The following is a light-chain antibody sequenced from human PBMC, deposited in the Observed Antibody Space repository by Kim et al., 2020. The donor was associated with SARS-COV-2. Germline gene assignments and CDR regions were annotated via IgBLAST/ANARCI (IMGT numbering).Light chain of an antibody. Sequence: GQSITLSCSGTSIDVGSYNLFSCYQQHPGKAPKLMIYEVSKRPSGVSNRFSGSKSGNTASLTISGLQAEDEADYYCCSYAGSSTLVFGGGTQLTVL. J-gene: IGLJ2*01. CDR1: SIDVGSYNL. CDR2: EVS. V-gene: IGLV2-23*02. CDR3: CSYAGSSTLV.